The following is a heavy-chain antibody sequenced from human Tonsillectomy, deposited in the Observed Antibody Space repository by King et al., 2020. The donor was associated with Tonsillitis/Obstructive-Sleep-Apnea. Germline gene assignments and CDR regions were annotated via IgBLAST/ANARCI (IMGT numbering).Heavy chain of an antibody. CDR1: GGSFSGYY. CDR3: ARLLRLYKYGYGGYYFDY. D-gene: IGHD5-18*01. Sequence: VQLQQWGAGLLKPSETLSLTCAVYGGSFSGYYWSWIRQPPGKGLEWIGEINHSGSTNYNPSLKSRVTITVDTSKNQFSLKLSSVTAADTAVYYCARLLRLYKYGYGGYYFDYRGQGTLLTVSS. V-gene: IGHV4-34*01. CDR2: INHSGST. J-gene: IGHJ4*02.